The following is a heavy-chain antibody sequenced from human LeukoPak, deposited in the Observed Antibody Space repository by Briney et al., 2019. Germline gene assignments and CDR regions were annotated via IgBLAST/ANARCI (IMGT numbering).Heavy chain of an antibody. Sequence: ASVKVSCKASGYTFTSYDINWVRQATGQGLEWMGWMNLNTGNTGYAQKFQGRVTMTRNTSISTAYMELSSLRSDDTAVYYCARETPLLWFGELLSGFAPWGQGTLVTVSS. D-gene: IGHD3-10*01. CDR3: ARETPLLWFGELLSGFAP. CDR2: MNLNTGNT. CDR1: GYTFTSYD. V-gene: IGHV1-8*01. J-gene: IGHJ5*02.